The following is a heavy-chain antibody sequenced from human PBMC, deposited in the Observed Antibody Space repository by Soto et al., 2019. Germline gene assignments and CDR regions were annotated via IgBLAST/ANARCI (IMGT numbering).Heavy chain of an antibody. Sequence: GGSLRLSCAASGFTFSNYGMHWVRQAPGKGLEWVAVIWYDGSNKYYADSVKGRFTISRDNSKDTLYLQMSSLRAEDTAGYYGARGTPHLTGTNYSHYGMDVWGQGTTVTVSS. V-gene: IGHV3-33*01. CDR1: GFTFSNYG. CDR3: ARGTPHLTGTNYSHYGMDV. CDR2: IWYDGSNK. J-gene: IGHJ6*02. D-gene: IGHD1-20*01.